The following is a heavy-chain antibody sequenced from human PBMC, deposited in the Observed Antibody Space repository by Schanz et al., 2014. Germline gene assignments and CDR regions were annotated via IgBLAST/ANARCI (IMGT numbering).Heavy chain of an antibody. CDR1: GITFSGYS. V-gene: IGHV3-21*01. CDR2: ISSSSSYI. D-gene: IGHD3-3*01. J-gene: IGHJ4*02. CDR3: AKDVDFWSGYYLDY. Sequence: DVQLVDSGGGLVQPGGSLRLSCAASGITFSGYSMNWVRQAPGKGLEWVSSISSSSSYISYADSVKGRFTISRDNAKNSLYLQMNSLRAEDTAVYYCAKDVDFWSGYYLDYWGQGTLVTVSS.